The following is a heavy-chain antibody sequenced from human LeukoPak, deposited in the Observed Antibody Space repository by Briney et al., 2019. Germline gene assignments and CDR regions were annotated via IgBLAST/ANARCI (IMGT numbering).Heavy chain of an antibody. CDR3: ARVPSHLDAFDI. D-gene: IGHD6-6*01. J-gene: IGHJ3*02. CDR1: GYTLTELS. CDR2: FDPEGGET. Sequence: ASVKVSCKVSGYTLTELSMHWVRQAPGKGLEWMGGFDPEGGETIYAQKFQGRVTMTEDTSTDTAYMELSSLRSEDTAVYYCARVPSHLDAFDIWGQGTMVTVSS. V-gene: IGHV1-24*01.